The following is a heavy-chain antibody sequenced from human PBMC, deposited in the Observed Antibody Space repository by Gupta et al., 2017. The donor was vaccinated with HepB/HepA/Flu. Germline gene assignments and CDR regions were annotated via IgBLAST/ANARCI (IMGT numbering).Heavy chain of an antibody. CDR2: ISGSGGST. D-gene: IGHD1-26*01. CDR1: GFTFSSYA. J-gene: IGHJ4*02. Sequence: EVQLLESGGGLVQPGGSLRLSCAASGFTFSSYAMRWVRQAPGKGLEWVSAISGSGGSTYYADSVKGRFTISRDNSKNTLYLQMNSLRAEDTAVYYCAKGNYPMYSGSYHDYWGQGTLVTVSS. CDR3: AKGNYPMYSGSYHDY. V-gene: IGHV3-23*01.